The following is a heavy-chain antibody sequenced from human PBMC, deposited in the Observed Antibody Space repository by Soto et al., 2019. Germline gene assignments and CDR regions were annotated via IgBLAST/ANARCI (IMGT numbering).Heavy chain of an antibody. V-gene: IGHV3-30-3*01. Sequence: PGGSLRLSCAASGFTYFNSYAFHWVRQAPGKGLEWVAFISYDGSYKYYADSVKGRFTISRDDSKNTLYLQMNSLRAEDTAVYYCARVRPQIDYWGQGTLVTVSS. CDR3: ARVRPQIDY. CDR2: ISYDGSYK. CDR1: GFTYFNSYA. J-gene: IGHJ4*02.